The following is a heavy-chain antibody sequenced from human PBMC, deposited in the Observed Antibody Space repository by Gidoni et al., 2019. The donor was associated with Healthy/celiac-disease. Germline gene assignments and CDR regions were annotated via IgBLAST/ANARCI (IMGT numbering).Heavy chain of an antibody. CDR1: GFTFSSYS. D-gene: IGHD3-10*01. CDR3: ARDRGDYYGSGP. CDR2: ISSSSSYI. J-gene: IGHJ5*02. Sequence: EVQLVESGGGLVKPGGSLRLSCAASGFTFSSYSMNWVRQAPGKGLECVSSISSSSSYIYYADSVKGRFTISRDNAKNSLYLQMNSLRAEDTAVYYCARDRGDYYGSGPWGQGTLVTVSS. V-gene: IGHV3-21*01.